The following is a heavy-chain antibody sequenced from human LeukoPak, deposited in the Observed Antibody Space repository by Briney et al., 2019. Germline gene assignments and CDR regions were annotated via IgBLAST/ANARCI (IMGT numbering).Heavy chain of an antibody. Sequence: GGSLRLSCAASGFTFSSYDMHWVRQAPGEGLEWVSAFHTDGGTYYLDSVKGRFTISREDAKNSLYLRMNTLRAGDTAVYYCARGSGPGVTTIDSWGQGTLVIVSS. J-gene: IGHJ4*02. CDR3: ARGSGPGVTTIDS. CDR1: GFTFSSYD. CDR2: FHTDGGT. D-gene: IGHD4-17*01. V-gene: IGHV3-13*01.